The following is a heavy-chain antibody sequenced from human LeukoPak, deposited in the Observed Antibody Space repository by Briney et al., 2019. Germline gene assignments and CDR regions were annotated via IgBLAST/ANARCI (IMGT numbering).Heavy chain of an antibody. Sequence: SETLSLTCTVSGGSISSYYWSWIRQPAGKGLEWIGRIYTSGSTNYNPSLKSRVTVSVDTSKNQFSLKPSSVTAADTAVYYCARDQLARGSPTLKEEYYFDYWGQGTLVTVSS. CDR3: ARDQLARGSPTLKEEYYFDY. V-gene: IGHV4-4*07. CDR2: IYTSGST. D-gene: IGHD1-1*01. CDR1: GGSISSYY. J-gene: IGHJ4*02.